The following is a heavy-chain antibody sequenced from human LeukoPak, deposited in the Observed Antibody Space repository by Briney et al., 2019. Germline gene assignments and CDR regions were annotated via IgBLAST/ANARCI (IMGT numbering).Heavy chain of an antibody. CDR1: GFAFSSYD. D-gene: IGHD3-10*01. J-gene: IGHJ5*02. CDR3: AKDYSKTSYYGSGTYYRPNWFDP. CDR2: IRYDGSNK. Sequence: GGSLRLSCAASGFAFSSYDMHWVRQAPGKGLEWVAFIRYDGSNKYYADSVKGRFTISRDNSKNTLYLQMNSLRAEDTAVYYCAKDYSKTSYYGSGTYYRPNWFDPWGQGTLVTVSS. V-gene: IGHV3-30*02.